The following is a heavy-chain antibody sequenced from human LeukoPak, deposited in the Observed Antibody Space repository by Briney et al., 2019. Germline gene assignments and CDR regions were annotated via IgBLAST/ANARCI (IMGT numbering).Heavy chain of an antibody. D-gene: IGHD6-13*01. CDR1: GGSFSGYY. V-gene: IGHV4-59*01. Sequence: SETLSLTCAVYGGSFSGYYWSWIRQPPGKGLEWIGYIYYSGSTNYNPSLKSRVTISVDTSKNQFSLKLSSVTAADTAVYYCARGYSSSWAPFDYWGQGTLVTVSS. J-gene: IGHJ4*02. CDR2: IYYSGST. CDR3: ARGYSSSWAPFDY.